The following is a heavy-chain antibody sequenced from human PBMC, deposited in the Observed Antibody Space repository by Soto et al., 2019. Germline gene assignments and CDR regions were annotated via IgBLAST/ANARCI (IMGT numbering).Heavy chain of an antibody. CDR2: IYYSGST. CDR1: GGSVSSGTYY. V-gene: IGHV4-61*01. J-gene: IGHJ3*02. CDR3: ARSNGYSYGYDDAYDI. Sequence: PSETLSLTCTVSGGSVSSGTYYWSWIRQPPGKGLEWIGYIYYSGSTNYNPSLKSRVTISVDTSKNQFSLKLSSVTAADTAVYYCARSNGYSYGYDDAYDIWGQGTRVTVPS. D-gene: IGHD5-18*01.